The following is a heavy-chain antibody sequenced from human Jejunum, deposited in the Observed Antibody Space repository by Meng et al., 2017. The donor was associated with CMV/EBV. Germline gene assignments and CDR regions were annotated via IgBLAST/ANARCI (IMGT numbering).Heavy chain of an antibody. V-gene: IGHV3-53*01. CDR2: IYTGGST. CDR3: AREGPPYGLDL. D-gene: IGHD3-10*01. J-gene: IGHJ5*02. CDR1: GFIVSSNY. Sequence: CVASGFIVSSNYMTWVRQAPGKGLEWVSVIYTGGSTYYADSVKGQFTISRDNSKNTLYLQMNSLRAEDTAVYYCAREGPPYGLDLWGQGTRVTVSS.